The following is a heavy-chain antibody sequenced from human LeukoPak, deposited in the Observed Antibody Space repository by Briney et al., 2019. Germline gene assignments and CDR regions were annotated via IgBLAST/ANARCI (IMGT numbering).Heavy chain of an antibody. CDR2: IKQDGSEK. Sequence: GGSLRLSCAASGFTFSVSAMHWVRQAPGKGLEWVANIKQDGSEKYYVDSVKGRFTISRDYAKNSLYLQMNSLRAEDTAVYYCARKLGRTFDYWGQGTLVTVSS. D-gene: IGHD6-13*01. J-gene: IGHJ4*02. CDR1: GFTFSVSA. V-gene: IGHV3-7*03. CDR3: ARKLGRTFDY.